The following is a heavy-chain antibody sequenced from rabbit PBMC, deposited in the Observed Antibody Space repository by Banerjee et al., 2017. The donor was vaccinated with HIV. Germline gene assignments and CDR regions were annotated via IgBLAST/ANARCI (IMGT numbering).Heavy chain of an antibody. CDR2: IYNGDGST. Sequence: QEQLVESGGGLVQPEGSLTLTCTASEFSFSSSYYMCWVRQAPGKRPEWIACIYNGDGSTYYASWAKGRFTISKTSSTTVTLQMTSLTAADTATYFCARDPNDGVGFEGNLWGQGTLVTVS. J-gene: IGHJ4*01. CDR3: ARDPNDGVGFEGNL. CDR1: EFSFSSSYY. V-gene: IGHV1S45*01. D-gene: IGHD3-1*01.